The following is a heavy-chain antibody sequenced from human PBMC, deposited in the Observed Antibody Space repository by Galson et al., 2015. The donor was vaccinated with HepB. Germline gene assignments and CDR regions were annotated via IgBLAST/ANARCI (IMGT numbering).Heavy chain of an antibody. CDR3: TTFLEMTTVQY. J-gene: IGHJ4*02. D-gene: IGHD4-11*01. CDR2: IKKKSEGGTT. Sequence: SLRLSCAASGFTFRNAWMSWVRQAPGKGLGWVGRIKKKSEGGTTDYAAPVKGRFTISRDDSKNTLYLEMNSLKTEDTALYYCTTFLEMTTVQYWGQGTLVTVSS. CDR1: GFTFRNAW. V-gene: IGHV3-15*01.